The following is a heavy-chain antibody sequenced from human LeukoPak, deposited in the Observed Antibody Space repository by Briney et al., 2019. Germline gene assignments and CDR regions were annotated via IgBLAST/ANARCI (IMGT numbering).Heavy chain of an antibody. CDR3: ATYRQVLLPFES. J-gene: IGHJ4*02. V-gene: IGHV3-23*01. CDR2: IFPSGGEI. CDR1: GFTFSSYG. Sequence: GGSLRLSCAASGFTFSSYGMTWVRQPPGKGLEWVSSIFPSGGEIHYADSVRGRFTISRDNSKSTLSLQMNSLRAEDTAIYYCATYRQVLLPFESWGQGTLVTVSS. D-gene: IGHD2-8*02.